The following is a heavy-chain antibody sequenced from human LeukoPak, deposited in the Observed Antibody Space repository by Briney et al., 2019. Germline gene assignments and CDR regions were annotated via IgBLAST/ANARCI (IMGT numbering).Heavy chain of an antibody. V-gene: IGHV3-53*01. CDR3: ARDPRPDI. Sequence: GGSLRLSCAASGFTVSSNYMSWVRQAPGKGLEWVAVIYNGGSTYYADSVKGRFTISRDNSKNTLYLQMNSLRAEDTAVYYCARDPRPDIWGQGTMVTVSS. CDR2: IYNGGST. CDR1: GFTVSSNY. J-gene: IGHJ3*02.